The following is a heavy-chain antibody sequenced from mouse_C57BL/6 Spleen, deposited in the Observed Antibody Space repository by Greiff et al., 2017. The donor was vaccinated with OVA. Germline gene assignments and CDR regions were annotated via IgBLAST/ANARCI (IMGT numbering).Heavy chain of an antibody. V-gene: IGHV1-63*01. Sequence: VQLQQSGAELVRPGTSVKMSCKASGYTFTNYWIGWAKQRPGHGLEWIGDIYPGGGYTNYNEKFKGKATLTADKSSSTAYMQFSSLTSEDSAIYYCARFYYGSGGYFDYWGQGTTLTVSS. CDR2: IYPGGGYT. CDR3: ARFYYGSGGYFDY. J-gene: IGHJ2*01. CDR1: GYTFTNYW. D-gene: IGHD1-1*01.